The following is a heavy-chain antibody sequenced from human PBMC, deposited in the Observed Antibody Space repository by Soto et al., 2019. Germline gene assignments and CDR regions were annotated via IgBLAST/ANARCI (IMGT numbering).Heavy chain of an antibody. V-gene: IGHV4-59*01. CDR2: IYYSGST. Sequence: SETLSLTCTVSGGSTSSYYWSWIRQPPGKGLEWIGYIYYSGSTNYNPSLKSRVTISVDTSKNQFSLKLSSVTAADTAVYYCASSSGGTTVTPFDYWGQGTLVTVSS. CDR1: GGSTSSYY. J-gene: IGHJ4*02. D-gene: IGHD4-17*01. CDR3: ASSSGGTTVTPFDY.